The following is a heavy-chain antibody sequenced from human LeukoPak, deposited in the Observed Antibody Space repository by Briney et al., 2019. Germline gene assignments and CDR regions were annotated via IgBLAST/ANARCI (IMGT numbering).Heavy chain of an antibody. Sequence: ASVKVSCKASGYTFTCYYMHWVRQAPGQGLEWMEWINPNSGGTNYAQKFQGRVTMTRDTSISTAYVELSRLRSDDTAVYYCAREDRVVVTAIGFDYWGQGTLVTVSS. V-gene: IGHV1-2*02. CDR3: AREDRVVVTAIGFDY. J-gene: IGHJ4*02. CDR2: INPNSGGT. CDR1: GYTFTCYY. D-gene: IGHD2-21*02.